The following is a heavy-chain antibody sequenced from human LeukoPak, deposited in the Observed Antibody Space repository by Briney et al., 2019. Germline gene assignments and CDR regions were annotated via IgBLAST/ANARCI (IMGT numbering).Heavy chain of an antibody. V-gene: IGHV4-4*07. CDR3: ARWPTTQGTFDI. D-gene: IGHD1-1*01. Sequence: RASETLSLTCTVSGGSISPYYWIWIRQPAGKGLEWIGRISSSGSTNYNPSLKSRVTLSVDTSKNQFSLKLNSVTAADTAVYYCARWPTTQGTFDIWGQGTMVTVSS. J-gene: IGHJ3*02. CDR1: GGSISPYY. CDR2: ISSSGST.